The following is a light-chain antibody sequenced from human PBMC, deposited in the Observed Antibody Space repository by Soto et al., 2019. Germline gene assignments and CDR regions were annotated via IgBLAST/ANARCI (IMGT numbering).Light chain of an antibody. CDR3: SSYTSSTSYV. J-gene: IGLJ1*01. V-gene: IGLV2-14*01. Sequence: QSPLTHPASVPGSPGQSITIPCTGTSSDVGDYNYVSWYQQHPGKAPKLMIYEVSNRPSGVSNRFSGSKSDNTASLTISGLQAEDEADYYCSSYTSSTSYVFGTGTKVTVL. CDR1: SSDVGDYNY. CDR2: EVS.